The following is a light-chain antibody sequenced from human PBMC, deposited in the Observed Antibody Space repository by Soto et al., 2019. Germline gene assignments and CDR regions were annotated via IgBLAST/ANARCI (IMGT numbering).Light chain of an antibody. V-gene: IGKV4-1*01. Sequence: DIVMTQSPDSLPVSLGERATINCKSSQSVLHTSNNKNYLAWFQQKPGQPPRLLIYWASTRGSGVPDRFSGSGSASDFTLTISSLQAEDVAVYSCQQYYSAPWTFGQGTRVEIK. CDR3: QQYYSAPWT. CDR1: QSVLHTSNNKNY. J-gene: IGKJ1*01. CDR2: WAS.